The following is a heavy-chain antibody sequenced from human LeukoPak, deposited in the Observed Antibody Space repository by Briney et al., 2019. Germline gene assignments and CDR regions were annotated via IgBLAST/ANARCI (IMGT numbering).Heavy chain of an antibody. CDR1: GFTFSSYS. Sequence: GSLRLSCAASGFTFSSYSMNWVRQPPGKGLEWIGEINHSGSTNYNPSLKSRVTISVDTSNNQFSLKLSSVTDAHTAVYYCASIAARPTPKYYYYYYMDVWGKGTTVTVSS. CDR2: INHSGST. CDR3: ASIAARPTPKYYYYYYMDV. V-gene: IGHV4-34*01. J-gene: IGHJ6*03. D-gene: IGHD6-6*01.